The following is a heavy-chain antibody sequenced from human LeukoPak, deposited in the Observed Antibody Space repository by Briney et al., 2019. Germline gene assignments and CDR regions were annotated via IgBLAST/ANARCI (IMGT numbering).Heavy chain of an antibody. Sequence: GGSLRLSCAASGFTFSSYSMNWVRQAPGKGLEWVSSISASSSYIYYRGLVKGRFTLSRDNAKNSLSLQMNSLRAEDTAVYYCAKEMTTISGSAFDIWGHGTMVTVSS. CDR2: ISASSSYI. CDR1: GFTFSSYS. D-gene: IGHD5-24*01. CDR3: AKEMTTISGSAFDI. J-gene: IGHJ3*02. V-gene: IGHV3-21*01.